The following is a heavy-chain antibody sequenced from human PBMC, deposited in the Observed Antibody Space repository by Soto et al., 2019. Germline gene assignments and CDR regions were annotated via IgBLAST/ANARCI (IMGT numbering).Heavy chain of an antibody. V-gene: IGHV3-21*01. CDR3: AVYNWNYEGAFDI. CDR1: GFTFSSYS. Sequence: EVQLVESGGGLVKPGGSLRLSCAASGFTFSSYSMNWVRQAPGKGLEWVSSISSSSSYIYYADSVKGRFTISRDNAKNSLYLQMNSLRAEDTAVYYCAVYNWNYEGAFDIWGQGTMVTVSS. J-gene: IGHJ3*02. CDR2: ISSSSSYI. D-gene: IGHD1-7*01.